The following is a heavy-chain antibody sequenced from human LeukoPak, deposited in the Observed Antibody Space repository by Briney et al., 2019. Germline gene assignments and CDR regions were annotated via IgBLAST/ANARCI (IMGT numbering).Heavy chain of an antibody. CDR2: ISWNSGSI. CDR1: GFIFSSYG. V-gene: IGHV3-9*01. J-gene: IGHJ6*02. CDR3: AKDRSETHYYYGMDV. Sequence: PGGSLRLSCAASGFIFSSYGMHWVRQAPGKGLEWVSGISWNSGSIGYADSVKGRFTISRDNAKNSLYLQMNSLRAEDTAVYYCAKDRSETHYYYGMDVWGQGTTVTVSS.